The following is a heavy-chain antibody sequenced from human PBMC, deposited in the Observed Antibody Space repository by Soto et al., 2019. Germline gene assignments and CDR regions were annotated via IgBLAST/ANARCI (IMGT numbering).Heavy chain of an antibody. J-gene: IGHJ3*02. Sequence: SQTLSRTCAISGDSVSSNSAAWNWIRQSPSRGLEWLGRTYYRSKWYNDYAVSVKSRITINPDTSKNQFSLQLNSVTPEDTAVYYCAREYCRSTSCYPSGAFDIWGEGTMVTVSS. CDR2: TYYRSKWYN. CDR1: GDSVSSNSAA. CDR3: AREYCRSTSCYPSGAFDI. V-gene: IGHV6-1*01. D-gene: IGHD2-2*01.